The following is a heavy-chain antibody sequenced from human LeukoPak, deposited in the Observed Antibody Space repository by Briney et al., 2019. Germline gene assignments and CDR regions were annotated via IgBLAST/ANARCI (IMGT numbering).Heavy chain of an antibody. Sequence: AGGSLRLSCAASGFTFSSYEMNWARQAPGKGLEWVSYISSSGSTIYYADSVKGRFTISRDNAKNSLYLQMNSLRAEDTAVYYCARGLTMVRGVIRAPNRTPFDYWGQGTLVTVSS. CDR3: ARGLTMVRGVIRAPNRTPFDY. V-gene: IGHV3-48*03. D-gene: IGHD3-10*01. CDR1: GFTFSSYE. CDR2: ISSSGSTI. J-gene: IGHJ4*02.